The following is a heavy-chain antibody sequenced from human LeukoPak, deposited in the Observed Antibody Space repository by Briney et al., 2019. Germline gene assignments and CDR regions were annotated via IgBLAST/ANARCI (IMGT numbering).Heavy chain of an antibody. J-gene: IGHJ4*02. D-gene: IGHD6-13*01. Sequence: PGGSLRLSCAASGFTFSSYAMSWVRQAPGKGLEWVSYISSSGSTIYYADSVKGRFTISRDNAKNSLYLQMNSLRAEDTAVYYCASKFYSSSWLYWGQGTLVTVSS. CDR1: GFTFSSYA. CDR3: ASKFYSSSWLY. V-gene: IGHV3-48*04. CDR2: ISSSGSTI.